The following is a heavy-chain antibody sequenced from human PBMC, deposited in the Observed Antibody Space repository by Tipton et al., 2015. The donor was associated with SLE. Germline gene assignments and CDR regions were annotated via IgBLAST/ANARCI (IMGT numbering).Heavy chain of an antibody. Sequence: GSLRLSCAASGFTFSSYAMSWVRQAPGKGLEWVSAISGSGGSTYYADSVKGRFTISRDNSKNTLYLQMNSLRAEDTAVYYCAKDLGPGDIVVVITTWGAFDIWGQGTMVTVSS. CDR1: GFTFSSYA. CDR3: AKDLGPGDIVVVITTWGAFDI. J-gene: IGHJ3*02. CDR2: ISGSGGST. D-gene: IGHD3-22*01. V-gene: IGHV3-23*01.